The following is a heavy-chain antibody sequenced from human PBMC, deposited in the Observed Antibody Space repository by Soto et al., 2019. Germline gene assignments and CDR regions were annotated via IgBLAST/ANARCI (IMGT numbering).Heavy chain of an antibody. CDR1: GFTFSSYW. CDR3: ARGDYFDRRFDY. CDR2: IKQDETEK. J-gene: IGHJ4*02. Sequence: GGSLRLSCAASGFTFSSYWMNWVRQAPGRGLEWVADIKQDETEKYYVDSVKGRFTISRDNAKNSLYLQMDSLRAEDTAVYYCARGDYFDRRFDYWGQGTLVTVSS. D-gene: IGHD3-22*01. V-gene: IGHV3-7*03.